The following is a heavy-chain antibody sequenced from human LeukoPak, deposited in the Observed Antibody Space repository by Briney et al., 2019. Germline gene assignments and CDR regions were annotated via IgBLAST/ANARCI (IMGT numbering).Heavy chain of an antibody. Sequence: SQTLSLTFAISGDSVSSNSAAWNWIRQSPSRGLEWLGRTYYRSKWYNDYAVSVKSRITINPDTSKNQFSLQLNSVTPEDTAVYYCARDYYDSSGLTRNFDYWGQGTLVTVSS. V-gene: IGHV6-1*01. D-gene: IGHD3-22*01. CDR3: ARDYYDSSGLTRNFDY. CDR1: GDSVSSNSAA. CDR2: TYYRSKWYN. J-gene: IGHJ4*02.